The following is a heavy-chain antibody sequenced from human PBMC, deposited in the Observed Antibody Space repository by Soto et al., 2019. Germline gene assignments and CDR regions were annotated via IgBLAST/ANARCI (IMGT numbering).Heavy chain of an antibody. V-gene: IGHV3-30-3*01. CDR1: GFTFSSYA. CDR3: AREGLYSGNPLDY. D-gene: IGHD1-26*01. CDR2: ISYDGSNK. Sequence: VQLVESGGGVVQPGRSLRLSCAASGFTFSSYAMHWVRQAPGKGLEWVAVISYDGSNKYYADSVKGRFTISRDNSKNTLYLQMNSLRAEDTAVYYCAREGLYSGNPLDYWGQGTLVTVSS. J-gene: IGHJ4*02.